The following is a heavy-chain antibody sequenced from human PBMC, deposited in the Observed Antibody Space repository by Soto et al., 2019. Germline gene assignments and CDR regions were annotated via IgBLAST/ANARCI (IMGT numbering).Heavy chain of an antibody. CDR3: ARASSDSGTYSDY. Sequence: QVQLVHSGAEVKKPGSSVKVSCEASGGTFSRNTFSWVRQVPGQGLEWRGRIVPILGMTNYAQKFQGGVRITANKSTSTAYMELSSLRPEDTAVYYCARASSDSGTYSDYWGQGTLVTVSS. CDR1: GGTFSRNT. V-gene: IGHV1-69*02. CDR2: IVPILGMT. D-gene: IGHD3-10*01. J-gene: IGHJ4*02.